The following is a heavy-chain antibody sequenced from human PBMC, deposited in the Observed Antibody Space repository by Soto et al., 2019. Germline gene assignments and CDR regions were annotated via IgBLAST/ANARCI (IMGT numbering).Heavy chain of an antibody. CDR1: GFTFSRYG. D-gene: IGHD5-12*01. CDR2: ISYDGSNK. V-gene: IGHV3-30*18. CDR3: AKSDGYNYFDY. Sequence: GGSLRLSCAASGFTFSRYGMHWVRQAPGKGLEWVAVISYDGSNKYYADSVKGRFTISRDNSKNTLYLQMNSLRAEDTAVYYCAKSDGYNYFDYWGQGTLVTVSS. J-gene: IGHJ4*02.